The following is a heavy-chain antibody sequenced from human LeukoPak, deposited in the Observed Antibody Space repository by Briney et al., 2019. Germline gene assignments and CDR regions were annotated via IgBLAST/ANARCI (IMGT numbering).Heavy chain of an antibody. V-gene: IGHV1-46*01. CDR1: GYTFTNYY. Sequence: ASVKVSCKASGYTFTNYYIHWVRQAPGQGLEWMGIINPTGGSASYAQKFQGRVSVTSDTSTSTLYLELSSLRSEDTAVYYCARDRSGSRWRWFDPWGQGTLVTVSS. CDR3: ARDRSGSRWRWFDP. J-gene: IGHJ5*02. CDR2: INPTGGSA. D-gene: IGHD6-13*01.